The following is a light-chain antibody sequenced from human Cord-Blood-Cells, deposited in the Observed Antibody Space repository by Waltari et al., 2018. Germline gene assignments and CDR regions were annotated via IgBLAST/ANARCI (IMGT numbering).Light chain of an antibody. CDR1: QSVSSN. Sequence: EIVMTQSPATLSVSPGERAILSCRASQSVSSNLAWYQQKPGQAPRLLIYGASTRATGIPARFSGSGSGTEFTLTISSLQSEDFAVYYCQQYNNWPPWTFGQGTKVEI. V-gene: IGKV3-15*01. CDR2: GAS. J-gene: IGKJ1*01. CDR3: QQYNNWPPWT.